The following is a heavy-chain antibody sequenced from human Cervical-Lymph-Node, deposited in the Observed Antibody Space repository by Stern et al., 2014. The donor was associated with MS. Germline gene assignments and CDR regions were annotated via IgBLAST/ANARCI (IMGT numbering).Heavy chain of an antibody. D-gene: IGHD1-26*01. J-gene: IGHJ4*02. CDR3: ARGRAIVGLDY. Sequence: VQLVESGGGVVQPGRSLRLSCAASGFPFSSYAMYWVRQAPGKGLEWVGVISFDGGTKYYADSVKCRFTVSRDNSKSTFDLQMSSLSPEDTAVYYCARGRAIVGLDYWGQGTLVTVSS. CDR1: GFPFSSYA. V-gene: IGHV3-30*04. CDR2: ISFDGGTK.